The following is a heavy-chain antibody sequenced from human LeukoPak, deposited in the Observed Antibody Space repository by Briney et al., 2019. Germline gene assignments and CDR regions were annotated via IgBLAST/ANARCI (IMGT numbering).Heavy chain of an antibody. Sequence: GWSRKLFGAGSGWNVSSNCRSWVRQVPGKGLEWVSVIYSDGSTYYADSVKGRFTISRDNSKNTLFLQMNSLRAEDTAVYYCARGRAITFGGIMLGAFDIWGQGTTVTVSS. CDR3: ARGRAITFGGIMLGAFDI. CDR1: GWNVSSNC. V-gene: IGHV3-66*01. D-gene: IGHD3-16*01. CDR2: IYSDGST. J-gene: IGHJ3*02.